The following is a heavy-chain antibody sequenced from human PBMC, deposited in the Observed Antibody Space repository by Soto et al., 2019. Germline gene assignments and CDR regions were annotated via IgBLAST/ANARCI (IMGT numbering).Heavy chain of an antibody. CDR2: ISYDGSNK. CDR1: GFTFSSYA. J-gene: IGHJ6*02. CDR3: ARGYCSGGSCYRERYYYYGMDV. V-gene: IGHV3-30-3*01. Sequence: GGSLRLSCAASGFTFSSYAMHWVRQAPGKGLEWVAVISYDGSNKYYADSVKGRFTISRDNSKNTLYLQMNSLRAEDTAVYYCARGYCSGGSCYRERYYYYGMDVWGQGTTVTVSS. D-gene: IGHD2-15*01.